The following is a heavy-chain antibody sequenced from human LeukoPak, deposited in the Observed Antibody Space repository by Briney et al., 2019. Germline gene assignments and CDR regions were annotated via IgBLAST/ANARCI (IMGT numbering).Heavy chain of an antibody. J-gene: IGHJ4*02. Sequence: PGGSLRLSCAASGFTFSSYAMSWVRQAPGKGLEWVSAISGSGGSTYYADSVKGRFTTSRDNSKNTLYLQMNSLRAEDTAVYYCAKAFPLVVVPAAGGNYWGQGTLVTVSS. D-gene: IGHD2-2*01. CDR2: ISGSGGST. CDR3: AKAFPLVVVPAAGGNY. V-gene: IGHV3-23*01. CDR1: GFTFSSYA.